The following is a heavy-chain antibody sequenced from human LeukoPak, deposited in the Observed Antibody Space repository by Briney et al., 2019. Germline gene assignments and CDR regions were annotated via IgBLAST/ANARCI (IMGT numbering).Heavy chain of an antibody. J-gene: IGHJ4*02. D-gene: IGHD3-22*01. CDR1: GFTFNSYS. Sequence: GGSLRLSCAASGFTFNSYSMTWVRQAPGKGLEWVSYITSTSRTIYYADSVKSRFTISRDNAKNSLYLQMNSLRAEDTAVYYCATAYYYDSSGYYYSQPFDYWGQGTLVTVSS. CDR3: ATAYYYDSSGYYYSQPFDY. CDR2: ITSTSRTI. V-gene: IGHV3-48*01.